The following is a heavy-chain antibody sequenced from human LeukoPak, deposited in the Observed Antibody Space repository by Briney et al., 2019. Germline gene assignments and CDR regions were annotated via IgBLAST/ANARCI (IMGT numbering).Heavy chain of an antibody. CDR3: ARNVGGGLGWGRYGMDV. J-gene: IGHJ6*04. V-gene: IGHV4-28*01. Sequence: SDTLSLTCAVSGYSISSSNWWGWIRPPPGKGLEWIGYIYYSGSTYYNPSLKSRVTMSVDTSKNQFSLKLSSVTAVDTAVYYCARNVGGGLGWGRYGMDVWGKGTTVTVSS. CDR2: IYYSGST. CDR1: GYSISSSNW. D-gene: IGHD3/OR15-3a*01.